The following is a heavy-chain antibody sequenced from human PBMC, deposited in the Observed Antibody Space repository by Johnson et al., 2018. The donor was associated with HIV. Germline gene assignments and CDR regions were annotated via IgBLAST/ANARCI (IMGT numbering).Heavy chain of an antibody. Sequence: QVQLVESGGGVVRPGRSLRLSCVVSGFTFSNYPMHWVRQAPGKGLEWVAVISFDGSNKYYADSVKGRFTISRDNSKNTLYLQMMSLRTEDTAVYFCAKVPSAVWFGEVIWGQGTMVTVSS. J-gene: IGHJ3*02. CDR1: GFTFSNYP. V-gene: IGHV3-30*04. CDR2: ISFDGSNK. D-gene: IGHD3-10*01. CDR3: AKVPSAVWFGEVI.